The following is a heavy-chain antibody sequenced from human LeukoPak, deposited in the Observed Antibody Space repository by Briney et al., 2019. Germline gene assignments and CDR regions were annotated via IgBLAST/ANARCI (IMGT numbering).Heavy chain of an antibody. Sequence: GGSLRVSCAASGFTFDDYAMHWVRQAPGKGLVWVSGISWNSGSIGYADSVKGRFTISRDNAKNTVYLQMNSLRAEDTAVYYCTRDLVGATSDFWGQGTLVTVSS. J-gene: IGHJ4*02. CDR2: ISWNSGSI. D-gene: IGHD1-26*01. V-gene: IGHV3-9*01. CDR1: GFTFDDYA. CDR3: TRDLVGATSDF.